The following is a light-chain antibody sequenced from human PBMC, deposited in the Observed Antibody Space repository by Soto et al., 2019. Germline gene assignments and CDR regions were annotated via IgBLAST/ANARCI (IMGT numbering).Light chain of an antibody. V-gene: IGLV1-44*01. J-gene: IGLJ2*01. CDR1: SSNIGSNT. CDR2: SNN. Sequence: QSVLTQPPSASGTPGQRVTISCSGSSSNIGSNTVNWYQLLPGTAPKLLIYSNNQRPSGVPDRFSGSKSGTSASLAISGLQSEDEADYYCAAWDDSLFHVVFGGGTKLTVL. CDR3: AAWDDSLFHVV.